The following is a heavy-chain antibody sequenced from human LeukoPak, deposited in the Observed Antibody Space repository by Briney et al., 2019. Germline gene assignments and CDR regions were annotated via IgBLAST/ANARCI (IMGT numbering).Heavy chain of an antibody. CDR1: GFNFEDYT. CDR3: AKLSYVADSSGYYLLAFDI. CDR2: MSDSGDST. Sequence: PGGSLRLSCAASGFNFEDYTMHWVRQTPGKGLEWVSAMSDSGDSTYYADSVKGRFTISRDNSKNTLYLQMNSLRAEDTAVYYCAKLSYVADSSGYYLLAFDIWGQGTMVTVSS. V-gene: IGHV3-23*01. D-gene: IGHD3-22*01. J-gene: IGHJ3*02.